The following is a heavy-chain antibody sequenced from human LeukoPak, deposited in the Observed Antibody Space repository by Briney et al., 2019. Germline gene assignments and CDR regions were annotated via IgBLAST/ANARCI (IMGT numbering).Heavy chain of an antibody. CDR3: ARSNREFASGSGDY. Sequence: PGGSLRLSCAASGFPFSTHWMSWVRQAPGKGLEWVANINQDGSQKSCVDSVKGRFSISRDNAKNSLYLQMHSLRAEDTAVYYCARSNREFASGSGDYWGQGTLVTVFS. CDR1: GFPFSTHW. V-gene: IGHV3-7*05. CDR2: INQDGSQK. D-gene: IGHD3-10*01. J-gene: IGHJ4*02.